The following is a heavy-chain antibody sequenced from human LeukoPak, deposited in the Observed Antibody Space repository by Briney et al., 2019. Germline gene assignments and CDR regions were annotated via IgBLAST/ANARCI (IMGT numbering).Heavy chain of an antibody. D-gene: IGHD3-22*01. Sequence: GESLRLSCAASGLTFSSYPMHWVRQAPGKGLEWVAVISYDGSEKHYADPVKGRFTISRVNSKNTLYLQMSSLRAEDTAMYYCAREGNSGYYPYWGQGILVTVSS. CDR3: AREGNSGYYPY. V-gene: IGHV3-30-3*01. CDR2: ISYDGSEK. J-gene: IGHJ4*02. CDR1: GLTFSSYP.